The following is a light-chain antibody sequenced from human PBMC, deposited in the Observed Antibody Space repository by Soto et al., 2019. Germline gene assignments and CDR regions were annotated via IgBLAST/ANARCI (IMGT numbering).Light chain of an antibody. V-gene: IGKV3-11*01. CDR1: QSVSNQ. Sequence: EIVLTQSPVTLSLSPGERATLSCRASQSVSNQLAWYQQKPGQAPRLLIYDASRRVTGIPPRFSGSGSGTDFTLTLSSLEPEDFAVYYCQQYNNWPPITFGQGTRLEIK. J-gene: IGKJ5*01. CDR2: DAS. CDR3: QQYNNWPPIT.